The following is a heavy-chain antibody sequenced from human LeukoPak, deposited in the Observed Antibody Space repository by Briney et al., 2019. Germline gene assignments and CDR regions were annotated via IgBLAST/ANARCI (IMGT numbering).Heavy chain of an antibody. CDR3: AKAPVSSWNRALDY. D-gene: IGHD6-13*01. Sequence: GGSLRLSCAASGFTFDDYAMHWVRQAPGKGLEWVSGISWNSGSIGYADSVKGRFTISRDNAKNSLYLQMNSLRAEDTALYYCAKAPVSSWNRALDYWGQGTLVTVSS. CDR1: GFTFDDYA. V-gene: IGHV3-9*01. J-gene: IGHJ4*02. CDR2: ISWNSGSI.